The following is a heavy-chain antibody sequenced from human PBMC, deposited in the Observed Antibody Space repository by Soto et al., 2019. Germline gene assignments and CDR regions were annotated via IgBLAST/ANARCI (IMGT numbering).Heavy chain of an antibody. CDR3: ARGHCSSGCRIDY. CDR2: TYYRSKWYV. J-gene: IGHJ4*02. D-gene: IGHD2-2*01. V-gene: IGHV6-1*01. Sequence: SQTLSLTCVISGESVSTNSATWDWIRQSPSRGLEWLGRTYYRSKWYVDYAVFVKSRITINPDTSKNQFSLQLNSVTPEDTAVYYCARGHCSSGCRIDYWGQGTLVTVSS. CDR1: GESVSTNSAT.